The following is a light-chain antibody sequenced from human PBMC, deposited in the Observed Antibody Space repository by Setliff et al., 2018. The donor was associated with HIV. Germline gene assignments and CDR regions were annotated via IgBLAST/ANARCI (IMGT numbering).Light chain of an antibody. CDR1: SSDVGGYNY. Sequence: QSALTQPPSASGSPGQSVTISCTGTSSDVGGYNYVSWYQQHPGKAPKFMIYEVNNRPSGVSNRFSGSKSGNTASLTISGLQAEDEADYYCSSYASSGTYVFGTGTKVTVL. V-gene: IGLV2-14*01. J-gene: IGLJ1*01. CDR3: SSYASSGTYV. CDR2: EVN.